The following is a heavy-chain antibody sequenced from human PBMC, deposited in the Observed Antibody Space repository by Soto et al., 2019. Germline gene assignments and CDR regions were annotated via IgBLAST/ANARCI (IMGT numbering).Heavy chain of an antibody. CDR3: ARDLVLRRKQLANWFDP. J-gene: IGHJ5*02. V-gene: IGHV3-33*01. CDR2: IWYDGSNK. CDR1: GFTFSSYG. D-gene: IGHD6-13*01. Sequence: GGSLRLSCAASGFTFSSYGMHWVRQAPGKGLEWVAVIWYDGSNKYYADSVKGRFTISRDNSKNTLYLQMNSLRAEDTAVYYCARDLVLRRKQLANWFDPWGQGTLVTVSS.